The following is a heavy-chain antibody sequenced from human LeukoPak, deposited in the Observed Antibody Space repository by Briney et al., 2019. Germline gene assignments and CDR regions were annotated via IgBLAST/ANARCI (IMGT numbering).Heavy chain of an antibody. Sequence: ASVKVSCKASGDTLIKYDFSRLRQAPGHGPEWMGKVVPVAGKLDYAQKFKGRITISADESTRTLSLEVTSLTSEDTAVYYCARDSCILGYCYHEIWGQGTLVTVSS. CDR1: GDTLIKYD. D-gene: IGHD2-21*02. CDR3: ARDSCILGYCYHEI. J-gene: IGHJ4*02. V-gene: IGHV1-69*11. CDR2: VVPVAGKL.